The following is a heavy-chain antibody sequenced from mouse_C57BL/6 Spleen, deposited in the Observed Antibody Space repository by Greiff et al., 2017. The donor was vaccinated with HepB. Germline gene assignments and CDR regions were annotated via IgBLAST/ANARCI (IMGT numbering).Heavy chain of an antibody. CDR2: IDPEDGDT. Sequence: EVQLQQSGAELVRPGASVKLSCTASGFNIKDYYMHWVKQRPEQGLEWIGRIDPEDGDTEYAPKFQGKATMTADTSSNTAYLQRSSLTSEDTAVYYCTSITTVVATRYFDVWGTGTTVTVSS. CDR1: GFNIKDYY. D-gene: IGHD1-1*01. J-gene: IGHJ1*03. V-gene: IGHV14-1*01. CDR3: TSITTVVATRYFDV.